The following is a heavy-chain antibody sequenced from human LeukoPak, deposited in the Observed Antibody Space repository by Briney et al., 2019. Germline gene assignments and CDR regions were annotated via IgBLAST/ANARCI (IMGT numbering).Heavy chain of an antibody. CDR1: GFTFSSYA. Sequence: PGGSLRLSCAASGFTFSSYAMSWVRQAPGKGLEWVSGISSSGGSTYYADSVKGRFTISRDNSKNTLYLQMTSLRAEDTAVYYCAKDQVWIVVGSFDYWGQGTLVTVSS. J-gene: IGHJ4*02. CDR2: ISSSGGST. D-gene: IGHD3-22*01. V-gene: IGHV3-23*01. CDR3: AKDQVWIVVGSFDY.